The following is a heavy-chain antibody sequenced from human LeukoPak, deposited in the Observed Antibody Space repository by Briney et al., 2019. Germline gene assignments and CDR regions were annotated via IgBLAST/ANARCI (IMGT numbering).Heavy chain of an antibody. J-gene: IGHJ3*02. V-gene: IGHV4-61*08. CDR1: GGSISSGGYY. CDR2: IYYSGST. CDR3: ARDGGYSSSSGRAFDI. Sequence: PSETLSLTCTVSGGSISSGGYYWSWIRQHPGKGQEWIGYIYYSGSTNYNPSLKSRVTISVDTSKNQFSLKLSSVTAADTAVYYCARDGGYSSSSGRAFDIWGQGTMVTVSS. D-gene: IGHD6-6*01.